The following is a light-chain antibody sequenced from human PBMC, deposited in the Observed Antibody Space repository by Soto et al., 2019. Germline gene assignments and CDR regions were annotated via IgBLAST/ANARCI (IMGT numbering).Light chain of an antibody. V-gene: IGKV4-1*01. CDR1: QSVLYRSNTKNY. CDR3: QQYYSLPPT. CDR2: WAS. Sequence: DIVMTQSPDSLAVSLGERATINCKSSQSVLYRSNTKNYLAWYQQKPGQPPKLLIYWASTRESGVPDRFSGSGSGTDFTPTSSSLQAEDVAVYYRQQYYSLPPTFGQGTKVEIK. J-gene: IGKJ1*01.